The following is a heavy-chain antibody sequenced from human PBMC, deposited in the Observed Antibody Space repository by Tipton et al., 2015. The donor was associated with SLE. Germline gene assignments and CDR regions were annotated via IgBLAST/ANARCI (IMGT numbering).Heavy chain of an antibody. Sequence: TLSLTCTVSGGSISSSSYYWGWIRQPPGKGLEWIGYIYYSGSTNYNPSLKSRVTISVDTSKNQFSLKLSSVTAADTAVYYCARDFYSSGSYYYYYYMDVWGKGTTVTVSS. CDR2: IYYSGST. D-gene: IGHD6-19*01. CDR3: ARDFYSSGSYYYYYYMDV. CDR1: GGSISSSSYY. J-gene: IGHJ6*03. V-gene: IGHV4-39*07.